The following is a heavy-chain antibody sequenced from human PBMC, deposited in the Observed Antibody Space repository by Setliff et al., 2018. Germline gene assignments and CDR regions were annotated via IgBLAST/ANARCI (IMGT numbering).Heavy chain of an antibody. CDR1: GFTFSSYE. Sequence: PGESLKISCAASGFTFSSYEMNWVRLAPGKGLEWVSYISSSGANIYYADSVKGRFTISRDNAKNSLYLQMNSLGAEDTAVYYCARLSTSGSYYSLIDYWGQGTLVTVSS. CDR2: ISSSGANI. D-gene: IGHD3-10*01. V-gene: IGHV3-48*03. CDR3: ARLSTSGSYYSLIDY. J-gene: IGHJ4*02.